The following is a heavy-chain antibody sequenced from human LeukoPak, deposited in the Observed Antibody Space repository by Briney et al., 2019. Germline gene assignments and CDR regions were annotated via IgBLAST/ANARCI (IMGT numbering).Heavy chain of an antibody. CDR2: IYYSGST. Sequence: SQTLSLTCAVSGGSISSGGYYWSWIRQPPGKGLEWIGYIYYSGSTNYNPSLKSRVTISVDTSKNQFSLKLSSVTAADTAVYYCARLRDPASWSPLDYWGQGTLVAVSS. CDR3: ARLRDPASWSPLDY. J-gene: IGHJ4*02. V-gene: IGHV4-61*08. D-gene: IGHD6-13*01. CDR1: GGSISSGGYY.